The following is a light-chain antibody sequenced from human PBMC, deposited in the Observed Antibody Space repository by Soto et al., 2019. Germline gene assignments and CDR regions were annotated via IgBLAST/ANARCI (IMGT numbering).Light chain of an antibody. CDR1: QSVSTY. V-gene: IGKV3-11*01. CDR3: QQRSNWPPTWT. J-gene: IGKJ1*01. CDR2: DAS. Sequence: EIVLTQSPATLSLSPGERATLSCRASQSVSTYLAWYQQKHGQAPRLLIYDASKRATGIPVRFSGSGSGTDFTRTITSLEPEDFGVYYCQQRSNWPPTWTFGQGTKVDIK.